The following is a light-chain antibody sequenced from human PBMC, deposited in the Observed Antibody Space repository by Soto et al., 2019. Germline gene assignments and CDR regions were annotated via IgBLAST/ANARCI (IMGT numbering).Light chain of an antibody. CDR2: DVI. V-gene: IGLV2-11*01. CDR3: CPYAGSYTFV. CDR1: SSDVGGYDY. Sequence: LTQPRSVSGSPGQSVTVSCSGTSSDVGGYDYVAWYQQYPGKAPKLMIYDVIKRPSGVPGRFSGSKSGNTASLTISGLQAEDEADYYCCPYAGSYTFVFGTGTKVTVL. J-gene: IGLJ1*01.